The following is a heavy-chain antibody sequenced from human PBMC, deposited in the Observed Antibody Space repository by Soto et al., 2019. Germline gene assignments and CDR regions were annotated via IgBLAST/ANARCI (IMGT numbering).Heavy chain of an antibody. CDR1: GYTFSGSV. V-gene: IGHV1-3*01. D-gene: IGHD1-1*01. CDR2: MNADNGNT. J-gene: IGHJ4*02. CDR3: ATEINATTTTSLDY. Sequence: QVQLVQSGAEVKKPGASVKVSCKASGYTFSGSVMHWVRQAPGQGLEWMGWMNADNGNTKYSQKFQGRVTMTWDTPESTAYMELSSLRSEDPAIYYCATEINATTTTSLDYWGQGTLVTFAS.